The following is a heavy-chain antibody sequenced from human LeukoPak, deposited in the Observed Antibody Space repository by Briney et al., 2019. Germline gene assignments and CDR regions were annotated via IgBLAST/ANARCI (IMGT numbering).Heavy chain of an antibody. D-gene: IGHD1-26*01. CDR3: ARAGWELFPYNWFDP. J-gene: IGHJ5*02. CDR1: GYTFTNYL. V-gene: IGHV1-46*01. CDR2: LNPDGGAT. Sequence: ASVKVSCKASGYTFTNYLIHWVRQAPGQGLEWMGILNPDGGATTYAQKFQGRVTMTRDTSTSTVYMELNSLRSEDTAVYFCARAGWELFPYNWFDPWGQGTPVTVSS.